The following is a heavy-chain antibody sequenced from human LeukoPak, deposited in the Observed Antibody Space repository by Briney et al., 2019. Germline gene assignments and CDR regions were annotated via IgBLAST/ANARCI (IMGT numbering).Heavy chain of an antibody. V-gene: IGHV4-34*01. D-gene: IGHD2-2*01. CDR2: INHSGST. Sequence: SETLSLTCAVYGGSFSGYYWSWIRQPPGKGLEWIGEINHSGSTNYNPSLKSRVTISVDTSKNQFSLKLSSVTAADTAVYYCARVGCSSTSCYSRRWAYFDYWGQGTLVTVSS. J-gene: IGHJ4*02. CDR1: GGSFSGYY. CDR3: ARVGCSSTSCYSRRWAYFDY.